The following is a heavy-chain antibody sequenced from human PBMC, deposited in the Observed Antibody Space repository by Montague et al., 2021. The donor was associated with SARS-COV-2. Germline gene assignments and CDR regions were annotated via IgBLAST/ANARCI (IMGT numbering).Heavy chain of an antibody. D-gene: IGHD5-12*01. Sequence: SETLSLTCTVSGGSIRSSSYYWGWIRQPPGKGLDCIGSIYYSGSTYYNPSLNRRVTISVNTSKNHFSLKLISATAADTAVYYCARTTWLRGYFDLWGRGTLVTVSS. CDR3: ARTTWLRGYFDL. J-gene: IGHJ2*01. CDR1: GGSIRSSSYY. V-gene: IGHV4-39*07. CDR2: IYYSGST.